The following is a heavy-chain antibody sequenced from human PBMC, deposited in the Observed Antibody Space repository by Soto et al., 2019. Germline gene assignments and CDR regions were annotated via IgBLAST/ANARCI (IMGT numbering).Heavy chain of an antibody. CDR3: AKDRTAFDYYYMDV. CDR2: ISWNSGSI. V-gene: IGHV3-9*01. J-gene: IGHJ6*03. D-gene: IGHD3-16*01. Sequence: SLKISCAASGFTFDDYAMHWVRQAPGKGLEWVSGISWNSGSIGYADSVKGRFTISRDNAKNSLYLQMNSLRAEDTALYYCAKDRTAFDYYYMDVWGKGTTVTVSS. CDR1: GFTFDDYA.